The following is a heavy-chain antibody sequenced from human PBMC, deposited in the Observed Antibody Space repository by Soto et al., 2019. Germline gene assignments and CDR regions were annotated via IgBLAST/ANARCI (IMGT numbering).Heavy chain of an antibody. D-gene: IGHD1-26*01. CDR2: IVVGSGNT. Sequence: GASVKVSCKASGFTFTSSAVQWVRQARGQRLEWIGWIVVGSGNTNYAQKFQERVTITRDMSTSTAYMELSSLRSEDTAVYYCAADSEYSGTGTDYWGQGTLVTVSS. V-gene: IGHV1-58*01. CDR1: GFTFTSSA. CDR3: AADSEYSGTGTDY. J-gene: IGHJ4*02.